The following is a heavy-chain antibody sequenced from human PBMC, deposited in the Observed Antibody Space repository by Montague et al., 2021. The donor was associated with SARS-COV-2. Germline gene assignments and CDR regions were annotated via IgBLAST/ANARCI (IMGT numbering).Heavy chain of an antibody. Sequence: SETLSLTCTVSGGSISSSSYYWGWIHQPPGKGLEWIGSIYYSGSTYYNPSLKSRVTISVDTSKNQFSLRLSSVTAADTAVYYCARRNSITMIVVVTGGYWFDPWGQGTLVTVSS. V-gene: IGHV4-39*01. CDR3: ARRNSITMIVVVTGGYWFDP. CDR2: IYYSGST. J-gene: IGHJ5*02. D-gene: IGHD3-22*01. CDR1: GGSISSSSYY.